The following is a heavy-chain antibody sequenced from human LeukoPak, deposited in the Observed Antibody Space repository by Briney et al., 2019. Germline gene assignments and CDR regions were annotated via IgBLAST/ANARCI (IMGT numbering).Heavy chain of an antibody. D-gene: IGHD3-10*01. Sequence: SETLSLTCTVSGVSIRGDTYYWGWIRQPPGKGLEWIGEINHSGSTNYNPSLKSRVTISVDTSKNQFSLKLSSVTAADTAVYYCAREGYYGSGRLTDYWGQGTLVTVSS. CDR3: AREGYYGSGRLTDY. J-gene: IGHJ4*02. CDR1: GVSIRGDTYY. V-gene: IGHV4-39*07. CDR2: INHSGST.